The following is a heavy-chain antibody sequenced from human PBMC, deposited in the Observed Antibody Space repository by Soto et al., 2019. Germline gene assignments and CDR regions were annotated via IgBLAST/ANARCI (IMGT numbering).Heavy chain of an antibody. V-gene: IGHV3-30*03. CDR3: AGWGSGWYPAYYYYGMDV. D-gene: IGHD6-19*01. CDR1: GFTFSSYG. Sequence: PGGSLRLSCAASGFTFSSYGMHWVRQAPGKGLEWVAVISYDGSNKYYADSVKGRFTISRDNSKNTLYLQMNSLRAEDTAVYYCAGWGSGWYPAYYYYGMDVWGPGTPVTVSS. CDR2: ISYDGSNK. J-gene: IGHJ6*02.